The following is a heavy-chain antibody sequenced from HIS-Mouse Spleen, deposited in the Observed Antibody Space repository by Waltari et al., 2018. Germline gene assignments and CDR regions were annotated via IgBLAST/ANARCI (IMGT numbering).Heavy chain of an antibody. V-gene: IGHV3-30-3*01. CDR3: ARDGSPGFDY. Sequence: QVQLVESGGGVVQPGRSLRLSCAASGFTFSSYAMHWVRQAPGKGLGWVAVISYDGSNKYYADSVKGRFTISRDNSKNTLYLQMNSLRAEDTAVYYCARDGSPGFDYWGQGTLVTVSS. J-gene: IGHJ4*02. CDR2: ISYDGSNK. CDR1: GFTFSSYA.